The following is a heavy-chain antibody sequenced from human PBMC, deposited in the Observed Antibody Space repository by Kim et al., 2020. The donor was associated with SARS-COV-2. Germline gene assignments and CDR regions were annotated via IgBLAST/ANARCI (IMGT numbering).Heavy chain of an antibody. CDR3: GGSGRIYSRSSPFAY. Sequence: SETLSLTCTVSGGSISSYYWSWIRQPPGKGLEWIGYIYYSGSTNYNPSFKSRVTISVDTSKNQSSLKLSSVTAADTAGFYFGGSGRIYSRSSPFAYRGQG. V-gene: IGHV4-59*08. D-gene: IGHD6-13*01. J-gene: IGHJ4*02. CDR2: IYYSGST. CDR1: GGSISSYY.